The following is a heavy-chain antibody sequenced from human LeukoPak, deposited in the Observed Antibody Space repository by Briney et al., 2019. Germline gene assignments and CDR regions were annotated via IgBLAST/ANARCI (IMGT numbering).Heavy chain of an antibody. CDR1: GFIVSSKY. Sequence: GGSLRLSCAASGFIVSSKYMSWVRQAPGKGLEWVSVIYSGGSTYYAASVEGRFTISRDNSKNTVYLQMNSLRVEDTAVYYCARERLDCSGGSCYLSGWGQGTLVTVSS. D-gene: IGHD2-15*01. CDR2: IYSGGST. CDR3: ARERLDCSGGSCYLSG. J-gene: IGHJ4*02. V-gene: IGHV3-53*01.